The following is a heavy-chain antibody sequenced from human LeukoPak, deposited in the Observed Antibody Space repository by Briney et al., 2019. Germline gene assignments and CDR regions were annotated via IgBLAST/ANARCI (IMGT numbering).Heavy chain of an antibody. CDR3: ARDNDYGDYLVC. CDR2: ISSSGSTI. V-gene: IGHV3-48*03. J-gene: IGHJ4*02. D-gene: IGHD4-17*01. Sequence: PGGSLRLSCAASGFTFSSYEMNWVRQAPGKGLEWVSYISSSGSTIYYADSVKGRFTISRDNAKNSLYLQMNSLRAEDTAVYYCARDNDYGDYLVCWGQGTLVTVSS. CDR1: GFTFSSYE.